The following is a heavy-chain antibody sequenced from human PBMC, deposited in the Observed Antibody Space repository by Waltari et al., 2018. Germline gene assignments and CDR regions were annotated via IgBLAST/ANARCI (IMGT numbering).Heavy chain of an antibody. D-gene: IGHD6-13*01. J-gene: IGHJ4*02. V-gene: IGHV1-46*01. CDR3: ARDGIAAAGRGADY. CDR2: ITPSGGST. Sequence: QVQLVQSGAEVKKPGASVKVSCKASGYTFTSYYMHWVRQAPGQGLEWMGMITPSGGSTSYAQNCQGRVPRTRDTSTSTVYMELSSLRSEDTAVYYCARDGIAAAGRGADYWGQGALVTVSS. CDR1: GYTFTSYY.